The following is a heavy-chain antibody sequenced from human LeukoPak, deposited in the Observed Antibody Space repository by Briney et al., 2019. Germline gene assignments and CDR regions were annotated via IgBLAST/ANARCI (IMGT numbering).Heavy chain of an antibody. D-gene: IGHD2-15*01. V-gene: IGHV4-34*01. CDR2: INHSGST. CDR3: ARKYCSGGSCYSGFDY. Sequence: PSETLSLTCAVYGGSFSGYYWSWIRQPPGKGLEWIGEINHSGSTNYNPSLKSRVTISVDTSENQFSLKLSSVTAADTAVYYCARKYCSGGSCYSGFDYWGQGTLVTVSS. CDR1: GGSFSGYY. J-gene: IGHJ4*02.